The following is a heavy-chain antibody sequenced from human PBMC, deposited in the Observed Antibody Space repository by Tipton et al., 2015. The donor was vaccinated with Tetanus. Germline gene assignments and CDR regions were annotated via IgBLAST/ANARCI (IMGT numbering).Heavy chain of an antibody. CDR2: IYSSGTT. CDR1: GDSISSGGYY. CDR3: ARSYYDLLTGNYIPYYFDY. V-gene: IGHV4-31*03. J-gene: IGHJ4*02. Sequence: TLSLTCSVSGDSISSGGYYWSWIRQHPGKGLEWIGYIYSSGTTNYNPSLRSRVTMSVDTSKNQFSLELTPVTAADTAVYYCARSYYDLLTGNYIPYYFDYWGRGSLVTVSS. D-gene: IGHD3-9*01.